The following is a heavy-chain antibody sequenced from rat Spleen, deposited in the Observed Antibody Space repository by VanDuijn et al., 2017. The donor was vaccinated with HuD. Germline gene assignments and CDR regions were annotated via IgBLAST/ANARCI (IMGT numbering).Heavy chain of an antibody. Sequence: EVHLVESGGGLVQPGRSLKLSCAASGFTFSDYYMAWVRQAPKKGLEWVASISVSGGSTYYRDSVKGRFTLSRENSKSTLYLQMDSLRSEDTATYYCTRHDGKYGGYSDYFDYWGQGVMVTVSS. CDR1: GFTFSDYY. V-gene: IGHV5-25*01. CDR3: TRHDGKYGGYSDYFDY. J-gene: IGHJ2*01. CDR2: ISVSGGST. D-gene: IGHD1-11*01.